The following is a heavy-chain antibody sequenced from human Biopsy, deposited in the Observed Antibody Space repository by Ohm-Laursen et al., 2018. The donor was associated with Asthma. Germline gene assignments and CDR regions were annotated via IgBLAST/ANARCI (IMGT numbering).Heavy chain of an antibody. J-gene: IGHJ3*02. Sequence: SLRLSCAATGFSFSNFAIHWVRQAPGKGLEWVGVISKDASTQDYADSVKGRFTMARNNSKNTLDLQMNSLREEDTAVYYCVRDGTDDAFDIWGQGTVVSVSS. CDR3: VRDGTDDAFDI. D-gene: IGHD1-1*01. CDR1: GFSFSNFA. V-gene: IGHV3-30*01. CDR2: ISKDASTQ.